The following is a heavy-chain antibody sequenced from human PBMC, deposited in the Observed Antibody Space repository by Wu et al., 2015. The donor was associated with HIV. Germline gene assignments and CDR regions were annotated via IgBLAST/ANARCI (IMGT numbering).Heavy chain of an antibody. CDR2: INPSGGST. Sequence: QVQLVQSGAEVKKPGASVKISCKTSGYTFTDYHMHWVRQAPGQTLEWMGIINPSGGSTSYAQKFQGRVTMTRDTSTSTVYMELSSLRSEDTAVYYCASSAWAGRDAFDIWGQGTMVTVSS. D-gene: IGHD1-26*01. V-gene: IGHV1-46*03. CDR1: GYTFTDYH. J-gene: IGHJ3*02. CDR3: ASSAWAGRDAFDI.